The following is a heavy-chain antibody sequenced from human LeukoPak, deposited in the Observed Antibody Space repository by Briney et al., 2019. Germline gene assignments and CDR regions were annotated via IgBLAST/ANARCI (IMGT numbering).Heavy chain of an antibody. CDR3: ARGVTILGVVGNWFDP. CDR2: IYTSGST. D-gene: IGHD3-3*01. Sequence: PAETLSLTCTVSGGSISSGSYYWSWIRQPAGKGLEWIGCIYTSGSTNYNPSLKSRVTISVDTSKNQFSLKLSSVTAADTAVYYCARGVTILGVVGNWFDPWGQGTLVTVSS. CDR1: GGSISSGSYY. V-gene: IGHV4-61*02. J-gene: IGHJ5*02.